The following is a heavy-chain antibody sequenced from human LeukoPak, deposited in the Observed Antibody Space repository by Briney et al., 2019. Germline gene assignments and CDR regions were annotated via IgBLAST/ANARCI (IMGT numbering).Heavy chain of an antibody. Sequence: GASVKVSCKASGYTFTEHFIHWVRQAPGQGLQYMGWIHPASANTVYAQMFRGRVTLTRDTPATTTYMELSGLRSDDTAVHYCARDLRPANLWGQGTLVTVSS. CDR3: ARDLRPANL. V-gene: IGHV1-2*02. CDR1: GYTFTEHF. D-gene: IGHD1-14*01. J-gene: IGHJ4*02. CDR2: IHPASANT.